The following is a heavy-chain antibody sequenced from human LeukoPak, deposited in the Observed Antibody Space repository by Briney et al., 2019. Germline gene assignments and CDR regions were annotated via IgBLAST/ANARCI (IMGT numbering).Heavy chain of an antibody. CDR1: GGSISSSSYN. CDR2: IYYSGSA. CDR3: ARLGGEAYCGGDCYPPREHYDAFDI. V-gene: IGHV4-39*01. J-gene: IGHJ3*02. Sequence: SETLSLTCPVCGGSISSSSYNWGGIRQPPGKGLEGIGSIYYSGSAYYNLSLICRNNIFVDTFKHQFSLRLSFVTDADMSVYYCARLGGEAYCGGDCYPPREHYDAFDIWGQGTKVTVPS. D-gene: IGHD2-21*02.